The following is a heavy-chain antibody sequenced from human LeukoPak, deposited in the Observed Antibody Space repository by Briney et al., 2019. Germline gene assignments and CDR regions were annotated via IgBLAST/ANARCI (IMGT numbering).Heavy chain of an antibody. J-gene: IGHJ4*02. CDR2: IYYSGST. CDR3: ARPYGAAGLD. V-gene: IGHV4-39*01. CDR1: GGSISSSSYY. Sequence: PSETLSLTCTVSGGSISSSSYYWGWIRRPPGKGLEWIGRIYYSGSTYYNPPLKRRVTISVDTSKNQFSLKLSSVTAADTAVYYCARPYGAAGLDWGQGTLVTVSS. D-gene: IGHD4-17*01.